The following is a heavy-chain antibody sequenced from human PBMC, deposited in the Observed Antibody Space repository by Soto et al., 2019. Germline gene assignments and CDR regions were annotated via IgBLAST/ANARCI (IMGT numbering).Heavy chain of an antibody. J-gene: IGHJ4*02. CDR1: GYTFTSYY. CDR3: AREENRYSSSWYSDY. V-gene: IGHV1-46*03. CDR2: INPSGGST. D-gene: IGHD6-13*01. Sequence: ASVKVSCKASGYTFTSYYMHWVRQAPGQGLEWMGIINPSGGSTSYAQKFQGRVTMTRDTSTSTVYMELSSLRSGDTAVYYCAREENRYSSSWYSDYWGQGTLVTV.